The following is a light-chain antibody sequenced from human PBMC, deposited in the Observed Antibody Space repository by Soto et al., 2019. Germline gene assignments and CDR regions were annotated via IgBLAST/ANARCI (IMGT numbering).Light chain of an antibody. J-gene: IGLJ2*01. CDR1: SSNIGSNT. V-gene: IGLV1-44*01. CDR2: SNN. CDR3: AAWDDSLNGPVV. Sequence: QSVLTQPPSASGTPGQRVTISCSGSSSNIGSNTVNWYQQLPGTAPKLLIYSNNQRPSGVPDRFSGSKSGTSASLAISGPQSEDEADYYCAAWDDSLNGPVVFGGGTKLTVL.